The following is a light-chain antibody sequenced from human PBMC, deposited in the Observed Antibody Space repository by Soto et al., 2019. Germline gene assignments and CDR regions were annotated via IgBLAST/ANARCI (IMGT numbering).Light chain of an antibody. CDR3: AAWDDGLNGVV. CDR1: SSNIGSNT. V-gene: IGLV1-44*01. CDR2: GNN. J-gene: IGLJ1*01. Sequence: QSVLTQPPSASGTPGQRVTISCSGGSSNIGSNTVNWYQQLPGTAPKLVIYGNNQRPSGVPDRFSVSQSGTSAYLATSGHHSADEADYYCAAWDDGLNGVVFGPGTELTVL.